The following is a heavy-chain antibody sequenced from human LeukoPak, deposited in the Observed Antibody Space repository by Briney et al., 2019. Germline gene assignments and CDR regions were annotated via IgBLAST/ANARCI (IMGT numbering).Heavy chain of an antibody. CDR1: GFTFSSYG. Sequence: GGSLRLSCAASGFTFSSYGMHWVRQAPGKGLEWVAVISYDGSNKYYADSVKGRFTISRDNSKNTLYLQMNSLRAEDTAVYYCAKDVSIAVAGVFDPWGQGTLVTVSS. CDR2: ISYDGSNK. J-gene: IGHJ5*02. D-gene: IGHD6-19*01. V-gene: IGHV3-30*18. CDR3: AKDVSIAVAGVFDP.